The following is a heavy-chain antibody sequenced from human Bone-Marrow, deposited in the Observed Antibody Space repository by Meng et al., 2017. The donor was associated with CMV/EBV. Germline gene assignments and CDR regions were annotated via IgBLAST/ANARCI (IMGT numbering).Heavy chain of an antibody. J-gene: IGHJ4*02. D-gene: IGHD6-19*01. CDR2: INSDGSST. V-gene: IGHV3-74*01. CDR1: GFTFSNYW. Sequence: GESLKISCAASGFTFSNYWMHWVRQAPGKGLVWVSRINSDGSSTTYADSVKGRFTISRDNAKNTLYLQMNSLRAEDTAVYYCVPGYYTGWFYWGQGTLVTVSS. CDR3: VPGYYTGWFY.